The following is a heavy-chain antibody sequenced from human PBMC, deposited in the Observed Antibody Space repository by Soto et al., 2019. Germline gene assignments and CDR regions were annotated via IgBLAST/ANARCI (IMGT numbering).Heavy chain of an antibody. CDR1: GYTFTSYG. D-gene: IGHD3-10*01. V-gene: IGHV1-18*01. J-gene: IGHJ5*02. Sequence: QVQLVQSGAEVKKPGASVKVSCKASGYTFTSYGISWVRQAPGQGLEWMGWISAYNGNTNYAQKLQGRVTMTTDTSRSTDSMALRSLRSDDTAVYYCARDARVRGVTHWFDPWGQGTLVTVSS. CDR2: ISAYNGNT. CDR3: ARDARVRGVTHWFDP.